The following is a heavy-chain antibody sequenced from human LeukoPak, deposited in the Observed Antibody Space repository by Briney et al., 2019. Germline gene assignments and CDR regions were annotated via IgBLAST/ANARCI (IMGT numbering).Heavy chain of an antibody. D-gene: IGHD6-13*01. CDR2: IYHSGST. CDR3: ARVSSSWYQDWYFDL. CDR1: GYSISSAYY. Sequence: SETLSLTCTVSGYSISSAYYWGWIRQPPGKGLEWIGSIYHSGSTYYNPSLKSRVTISVDTSKNQFSLKLSSVTAADTAVYYCARVSSSWYQDWYFDLWGQGTLVTVSS. V-gene: IGHV4-38-2*02. J-gene: IGHJ2*01.